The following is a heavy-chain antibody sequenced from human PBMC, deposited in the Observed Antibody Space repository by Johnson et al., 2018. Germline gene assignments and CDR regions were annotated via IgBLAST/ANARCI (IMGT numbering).Heavy chain of an antibody. CDR2: IYTDDFDA. CDR3: ASRRLGISALDI. J-gene: IGHJ3*02. V-gene: IGHV5-51*03. Sequence: VQLVQSGAEVNKPGESLKISCKGSGYSFTNYYIGWVRQMPGKGLEWMAIIYTDDFDARYSPSFQGQLTISVDKSIRTAYLHGSSLKASDTARYYRASRRLGISALDIWGQGTMVTGSS. D-gene: IGHD7-27*01. CDR1: GYSFTNYY.